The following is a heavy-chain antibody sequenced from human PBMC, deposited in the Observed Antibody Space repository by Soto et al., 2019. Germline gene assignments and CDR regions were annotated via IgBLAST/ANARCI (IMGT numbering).Heavy chain of an antibody. CDR1: GGCISSGDYY. CDR2: ITYSGGS. J-gene: IGHJ6*02. Sequence: SETLSLTCTVSGGCISSGDYYWTWILKSPRKGLEWIGYITYSGGSYYNPPLKSRVNTSVDTSMNQLSLILSSVTAADPAVYYSARASARAGYYHXGMDVWGQGXTVTVS. CDR3: ARASARAGYYHXGMDV. D-gene: IGHD6-13*01. V-gene: IGHV4-30-4*01.